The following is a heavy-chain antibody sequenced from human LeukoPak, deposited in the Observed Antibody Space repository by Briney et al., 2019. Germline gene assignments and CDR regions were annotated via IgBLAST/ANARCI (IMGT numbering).Heavy chain of an antibody. V-gene: IGHV3-74*01. CDR1: GFTFSSYW. CDR2: INSDGSST. Sequence: GGSLRLSCAASGFTFSSYWMHWVRQTPGKGLVWVSRINSDGSSTSYADSVKGRFTISRDNAKNTLYLQMNSLRAEDTAVYYCARDHSYYYYYGMDVWGQGTTVTVSS. CDR3: ARDHSYYYYYGMDV. J-gene: IGHJ6*02.